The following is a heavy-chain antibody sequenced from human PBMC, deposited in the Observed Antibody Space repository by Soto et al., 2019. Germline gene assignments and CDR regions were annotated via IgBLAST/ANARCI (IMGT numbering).Heavy chain of an antibody. D-gene: IGHD6-13*01. CDR1: GYSFSDYA. V-gene: IGHV1-3*01. CDR2: IYGGNAYT. Sequence: ASVKVSCKTSGYSFSDYAIHWVRQAPGQRPEWMGYIYGGNAYTKFSQKFQDRVTISRDTSATTAYMELSSLTSEDTAVYYCARDRIIATGAYFDYWGLGPLVNVSS. J-gene: IGHJ4*02. CDR3: ARDRIIATGAYFDY.